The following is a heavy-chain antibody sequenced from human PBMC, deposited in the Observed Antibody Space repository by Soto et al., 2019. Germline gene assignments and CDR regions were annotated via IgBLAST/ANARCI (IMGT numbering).Heavy chain of an antibody. CDR3: ARGRTTVTTLVYYYYYGMDV. J-gene: IGHJ6*02. V-gene: IGHV1-69*12. D-gene: IGHD4-17*01. Sequence: QVQLVQSGAEVKKPGSSVKVSCKASGGTFSSYAISWVRQAPGQGLEWMGGIIPIFGTANYAQKFQGRVTITADESMSTADMELSSLRSEDTAVYYCARGRTTVTTLVYYYYYGMDVWGLGTTVTVSS. CDR2: IIPIFGTA. CDR1: GGTFSSYA.